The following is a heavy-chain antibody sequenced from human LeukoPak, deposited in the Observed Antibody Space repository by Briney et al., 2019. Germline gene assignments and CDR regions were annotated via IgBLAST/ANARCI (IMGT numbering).Heavy chain of an antibody. CDR2: IYYSGST. J-gene: IGHJ6*02. CDR3: ARETRIGAPRRHPGYGMDV. Sequence: PSETLSLTCTVSGGSISSGGYYWSCIRQHPGKGLEWIGYIYYSGSTYYNPSLKSRVTISVDTSKNQFSLKLSSVTAADTAVYYCARETRIGAPRRHPGYGMDVWGQGTTVTVSS. D-gene: IGHD2-15*01. CDR1: GGSISSGGYY. V-gene: IGHV4-31*03.